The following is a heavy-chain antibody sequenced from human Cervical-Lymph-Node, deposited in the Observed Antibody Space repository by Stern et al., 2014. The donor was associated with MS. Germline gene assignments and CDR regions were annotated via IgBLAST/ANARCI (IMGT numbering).Heavy chain of an antibody. CDR3: ARVKGDPDY. Sequence: VQLVQSGAEVKKPGASVKVSCKASGYSFTSLDINWVRQAAGQGLEWMGWMNTNSGPTGFAEKFQGRGTMTMNTATSTAYMELSSLTSEDTAVYYCARVKGDPDYWGQGTLVTVSS. J-gene: IGHJ4*02. V-gene: IGHV1-8*01. CDR2: MNTNSGPT. CDR1: GYSFTSLD. D-gene: IGHD2-21*02.